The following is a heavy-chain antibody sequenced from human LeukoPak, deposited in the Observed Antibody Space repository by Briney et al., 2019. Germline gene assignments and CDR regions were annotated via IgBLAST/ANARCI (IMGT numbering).Heavy chain of an antibody. J-gene: IGHJ4*02. CDR2: INAGNGNT. D-gene: IGHD6-13*01. CDR3: ARDSGIAAAGNLDY. V-gene: IGHV1-3*01. CDR1: GYTFTSYA. Sequence: GASVKVSCKASGYTFTSYAMHWVRQAPGQRLEWMGWINAGNGNTKYSQKFQGRVTITRDTSASTAYMELSSLRSEDTAVYYCARDSGIAAAGNLDYWGQGTLVTVSS.